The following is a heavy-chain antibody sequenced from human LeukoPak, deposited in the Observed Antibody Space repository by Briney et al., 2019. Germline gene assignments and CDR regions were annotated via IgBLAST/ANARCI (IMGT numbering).Heavy chain of an antibody. CDR3: ARAAIDQPTSGYSPFDY. J-gene: IGHJ4*02. Sequence: SETLSLTCTVSGYSISSGYYWGWIRQPPGKGLEWIGSIYHSGSTYYNPSLKSRVTISVDTSKNQFSLKLSSVTAAGTAVYYCARAAIDQPTSGYSPFDYWGQGTLVTVSS. CDR1: GYSISSGYY. V-gene: IGHV4-38-2*02. CDR2: IYHSGST. D-gene: IGHD3-22*01.